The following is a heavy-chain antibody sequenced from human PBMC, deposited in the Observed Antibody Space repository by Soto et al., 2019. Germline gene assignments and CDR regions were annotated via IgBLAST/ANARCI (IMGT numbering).Heavy chain of an antibody. Sequence: QVQLQQWGAGLLKPSETLSLTCAVYGGSFTGYYWTWIRQTPGKGLEWIGEINYRGSTYYNPSLESRITMALXTXXXQXXLKLSSVTAADTAVYFCVRGQPHRITIFEVVIRSYDYGMDVWGQGTTVTVSS. D-gene: IGHD3-3*01. CDR2: INYRGST. V-gene: IGHV4-34*01. CDR3: VRGQPHRITIFEVVIRSYDYGMDV. J-gene: IGHJ6*02. CDR1: GGSFTGYY.